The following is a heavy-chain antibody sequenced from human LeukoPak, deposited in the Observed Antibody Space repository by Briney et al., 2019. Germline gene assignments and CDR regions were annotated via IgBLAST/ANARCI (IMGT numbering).Heavy chain of an antibody. CDR1: GGSISSSSYY. Sequence: SETLSLTCTVSGGSISSSSYYWGWIRQPPGKGLEWIGSIYYSGSTYYNPSLKSRVTISVDTSKNQFSLKLSSVTAADTAVYYCARGGGVVVPAAIRGRQDAFDIWGQGTMVTVSS. CDR3: ARGGGVVVPAAIRGRQDAFDI. CDR2: IYYSGST. J-gene: IGHJ3*02. V-gene: IGHV4-39*01. D-gene: IGHD2-2*01.